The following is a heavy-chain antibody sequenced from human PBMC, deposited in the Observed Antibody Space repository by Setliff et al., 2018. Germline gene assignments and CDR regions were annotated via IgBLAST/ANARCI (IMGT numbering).Heavy chain of an antibody. CDR3: ARGYCDGIGCPAPLYYFDS. J-gene: IGHJ4*02. D-gene: IGHD2-21*01. Sequence: ASVTVSCTASGYSFTLYAMHWMRQAPGQRLEWMGWMNIDNGKTEYSQEFQDRVTFTRDTFAETAYMELRSLTSDDMAVYYCARGYCDGIGCPAPLYYFDSWGQGTLVTVSS. CDR1: GYSFTLYA. V-gene: IGHV1-3*03. CDR2: MNIDNGKT.